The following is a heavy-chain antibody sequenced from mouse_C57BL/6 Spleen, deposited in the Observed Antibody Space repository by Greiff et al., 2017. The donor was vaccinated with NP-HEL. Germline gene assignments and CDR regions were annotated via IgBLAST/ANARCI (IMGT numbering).Heavy chain of an antibody. CDR2: INPNNGGT. Sequence: VQLQQSGPELVKPGASVKISCKASGYTFTDYYMNWVKQSHGKSLEWIGDINPNNGGTSYNQKFKGKATLTVDKSSSTAYMELRSLTSEDSAVYYCARWERGNFYFDYWGQGTTLTVSS. V-gene: IGHV1-26*01. CDR1: GYTFTDYY. CDR3: ARWERGNFYFDY. D-gene: IGHD2-1*01. J-gene: IGHJ2*01.